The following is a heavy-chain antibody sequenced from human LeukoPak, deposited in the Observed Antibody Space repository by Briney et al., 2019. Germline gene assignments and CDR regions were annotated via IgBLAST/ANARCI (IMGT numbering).Heavy chain of an antibody. D-gene: IGHD3-22*01. CDR2: IYCSGST. V-gene: IGHV4-59*11. CDR1: GGDISSQY. J-gene: IGHJ4*02. CDR3: ASKLYDSSGYYFGY. Sequence: SEALGLTCAVAGGDISSQYRGWIRHPPGEGLEWIGYIYCSGSTNYNPSLKSRVTISVDTSKNQFSLKLSSVTAADTAVYYCASKLYDSSGYYFGYWGQGTLVTVSS.